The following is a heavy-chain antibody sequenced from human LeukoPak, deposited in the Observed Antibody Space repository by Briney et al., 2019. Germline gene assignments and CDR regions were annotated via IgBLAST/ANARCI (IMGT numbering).Heavy chain of an antibody. D-gene: IGHD6-19*01. CDR1: GFTFSSYS. Sequence: GGSLRLSCAASGFTFSSYSMNWVRQAPGKGLEWVSYISSSSSTIYYADSVKGRFTISRDNAKNSLYLQMNSLRAEDTAVYYCARRAGAGTPDYWGQGTLVTVSS. V-gene: IGHV3-48*04. CDR2: ISSSSSTI. J-gene: IGHJ4*02. CDR3: ARRAGAGTPDY.